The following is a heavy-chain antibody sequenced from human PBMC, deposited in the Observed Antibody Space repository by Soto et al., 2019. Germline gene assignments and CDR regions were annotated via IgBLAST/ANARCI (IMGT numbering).Heavy chain of an antibody. CDR1: GGSISSYY. J-gene: IGHJ4*02. V-gene: IGHV4-4*07. CDR3: ARSSYCSSTSCFYFDY. D-gene: IGHD2-2*01. Sequence: SETLSLTCTVSGGSISSYYWSWIRQPAGKGLEWIGRIYTSGSTNYNPSLKSRVTMSVDTSKNQFSLKLSSVTAADTAVYYCARSSYCSSTSCFYFDYWGQGTLVTVPQ. CDR2: IYTSGST.